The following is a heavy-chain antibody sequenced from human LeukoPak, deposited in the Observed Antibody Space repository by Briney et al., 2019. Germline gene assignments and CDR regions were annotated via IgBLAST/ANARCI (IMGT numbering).Heavy chain of an antibody. D-gene: IGHD6-19*01. Sequence: GGSLRLSCAASGFTFTCCWMSWVRHTPGKGLEWVASIKQNGGEKFYVDSVKGRFTISRDNAKNSLYLQMNSLRVEDTAIYYCARVGYNSGWAYFEYWGQGSLVTVSS. CDR3: ARVGYNSGWAYFEY. CDR1: GFTFTCCW. V-gene: IGHV3-7*01. CDR2: IKQNGGEK. J-gene: IGHJ4*02.